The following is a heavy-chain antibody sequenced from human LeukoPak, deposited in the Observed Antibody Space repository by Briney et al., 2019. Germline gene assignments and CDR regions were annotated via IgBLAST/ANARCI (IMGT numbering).Heavy chain of an antibody. V-gene: IGHV3-15*07. J-gene: IGHJ4*02. CDR2: IKTNAEGGTL. D-gene: IGHD3-3*02. CDR3: TTGIDDEGGY. Sequence: GGSLRLSCAASGFTYSNVLMNWVRQAPGKGLEWVGRIKTNAEGGTLDYTAPVKGRFTISRDDSKNTLYLQMDSLEVEDTGMYYCTTGIDDEGGYWGQGTLVTVFS. CDR1: GFTYSNVL.